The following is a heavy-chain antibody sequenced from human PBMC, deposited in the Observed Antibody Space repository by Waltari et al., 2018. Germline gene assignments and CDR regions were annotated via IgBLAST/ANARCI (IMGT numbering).Heavy chain of an antibody. J-gene: IGHJ4*02. V-gene: IGHV1-18*01. CDR2: ISAYNGNT. D-gene: IGHD3-22*01. Sequence: QVQPVQSGAEVKKPGASVKVSCKASGYTFTSYGISWVRPAPGQGLEWMGWISAYNGNTNYAQKLQGRVTMTTDTSTSTAYMELRSLRSDDTAVYYCARVSDFYDSSGYYCAYWGQGTLVTVSS. CDR1: GYTFTSYG. CDR3: ARVSDFYDSSGYYCAY.